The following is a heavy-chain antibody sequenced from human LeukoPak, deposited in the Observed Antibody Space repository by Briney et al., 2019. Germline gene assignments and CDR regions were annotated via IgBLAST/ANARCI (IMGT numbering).Heavy chain of an antibody. D-gene: IGHD1-7*01. V-gene: IGHV4-4*02. CDR2: IFHSGGT. CDR1: GGSISSTNW. Sequence: SETLSLTCAVSGGSISSTNWWSWVRQPPGKGLEWIGEIFHSGGTNYNPSLRSRVTISVDTSKNQFSLKLTSLTAADTDVYYCARDPPAGTSPYWGQGTLVTVSS. J-gene: IGHJ4*02. CDR3: ARDPPAGTSPY.